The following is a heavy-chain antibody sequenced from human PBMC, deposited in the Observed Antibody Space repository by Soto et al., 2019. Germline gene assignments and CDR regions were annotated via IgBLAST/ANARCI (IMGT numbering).Heavy chain of an antibody. V-gene: IGHV4-61*01. D-gene: IGHD1-26*01. CDR3: ARGELPSGYYFDY. CDR2: IYYSGST. J-gene: IGHJ4*02. CDR1: GGSVSSGSHY. Sequence: PSETLSLTCTVSGGSVSSGSHYWSWIRQPPGKGLEWTGYIYYSGSTNYNPSLKSRVTISVDTSKNQFSLKLSSVTAADTAVYYCARGELPSGYYFDYWGQGTLVTVSS.